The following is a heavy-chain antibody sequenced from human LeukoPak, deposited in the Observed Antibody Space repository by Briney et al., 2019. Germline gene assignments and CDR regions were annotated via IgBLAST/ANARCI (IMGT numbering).Heavy chain of an antibody. D-gene: IGHD2/OR15-2a*01. Sequence: SETLSLTCTVSGGSIGTYYWSWIRQPPGKGLEWIGYMYYSGSANYNPSLKSRVTISIDTSKNQFSLKLSSVTAADTAVYYCARRPLSSYYFDYWGQGTLVTVSS. CDR3: ARRPLSSYYFDY. CDR1: GGSIGTYY. J-gene: IGHJ4*02. CDR2: MYYSGSA. V-gene: IGHV4-59*08.